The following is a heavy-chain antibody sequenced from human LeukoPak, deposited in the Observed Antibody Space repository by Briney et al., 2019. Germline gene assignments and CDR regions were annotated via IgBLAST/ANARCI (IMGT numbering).Heavy chain of an antibody. Sequence: GASVKVSCKASGYTFTSYYMHWVRQAPGQGLEWMGWMNPNSGNTGYAQKFQGRVTITRNTSISTAYMELSSLRSEDTAVYYCAGGLKGFVPAAIPLEPYYMDVWGKGTTVTVSS. CDR2: MNPNSGNT. CDR3: AGGLKGFVPAAIPLEPYYMDV. J-gene: IGHJ6*03. CDR1: GYTFTSYY. D-gene: IGHD2-2*02. V-gene: IGHV1-8*03.